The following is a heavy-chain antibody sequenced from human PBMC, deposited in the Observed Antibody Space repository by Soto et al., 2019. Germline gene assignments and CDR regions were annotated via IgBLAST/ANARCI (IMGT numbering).Heavy chain of an antibody. Sequence: QAQLVQAGAEMKKPGASVKVSCKAAGYTFSTYPMNWVRQAPGQSLEGMGWINAGSGNTKYSQNFPGRASITTDTSARTVYMELTGLKSEATAMYYCARDTETLGPRANDALDIWGQGTMVTVSS. CDR2: INAGSGNT. D-gene: IGHD3-3*02. CDR1: GYTFSTYP. V-gene: IGHV1-3*01. J-gene: IGHJ3*02. CDR3: ARDTETLGPRANDALDI.